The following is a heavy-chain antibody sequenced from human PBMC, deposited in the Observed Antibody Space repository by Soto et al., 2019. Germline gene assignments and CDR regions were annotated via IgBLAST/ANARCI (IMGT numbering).Heavy chain of an antibody. Sequence: QVQLQESGPGLVKPSETLSLTCTVSGGSISSYYWHWIRQAPGKGLEWIGYIYFIGSTNYNPSLKSRVTISVDTSKNQFSLNLDSVTAADTAVYYCASNRAYATSFDYWGQGTLFTVSS. CDR2: IYFIGST. D-gene: IGHD5-12*01. V-gene: IGHV4-59*08. J-gene: IGHJ4*02. CDR1: GGSISSYY. CDR3: ASNRAYATSFDY.